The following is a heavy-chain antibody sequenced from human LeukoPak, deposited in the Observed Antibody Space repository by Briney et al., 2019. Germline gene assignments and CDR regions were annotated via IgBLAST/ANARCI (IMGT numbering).Heavy chain of an antibody. CDR3: ARPSTYYYDSSGHGAFDI. Sequence: SETLSLTCTVSGVSISSGNYYWSWIRQPAGKGLEWIGRFYSSGSTSYNPSLQSRVTISVDTSKNQFSLKLSSVTAADTAVYYCARPSTYYYDSSGHGAFDIWGQGTMVTVSS. V-gene: IGHV4-61*02. J-gene: IGHJ3*02. D-gene: IGHD3-22*01. CDR1: GVSISSGNYY. CDR2: FYSSGST.